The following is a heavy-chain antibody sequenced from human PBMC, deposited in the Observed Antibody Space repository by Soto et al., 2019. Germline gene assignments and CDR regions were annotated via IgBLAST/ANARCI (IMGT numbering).Heavy chain of an antibody. D-gene: IGHD6-19*01. V-gene: IGHV1-3*01. CDR2: INAGNGNT. CDR1: GYTVTSYA. CDR3: ARAEYSSGWDWFDP. Sequence: QVQLVQSGAEVKKPGASVKVSCKASGYTVTSYAMHWVRQAPGQRLEWMGWINAGNGNTKYSQKFQGRVTITRDTSASTAYMELSSLRSEDTAVYYCARAEYSSGWDWFDPWGQGTLVTVSS. J-gene: IGHJ5*02.